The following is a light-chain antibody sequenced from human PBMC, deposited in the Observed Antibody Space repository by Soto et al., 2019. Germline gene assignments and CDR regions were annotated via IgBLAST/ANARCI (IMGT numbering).Light chain of an antibody. CDR2: EVT. CDR1: SSDVGGYKY. J-gene: IGLJ2*01. V-gene: IGLV2-14*01. Sequence: QSALTQPASVSGSPGQSITISCTGTSSDVGGYKYVSWYQQHPGKPPTLLIYEVTFRPSGVPNRFSGSKSGNTATLTISGLLSEDEADYYCGSYASATLIFGGGTKLTVL. CDR3: GSYASATLI.